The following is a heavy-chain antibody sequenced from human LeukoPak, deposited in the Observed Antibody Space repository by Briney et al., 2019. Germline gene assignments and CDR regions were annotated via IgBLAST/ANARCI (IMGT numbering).Heavy chain of an antibody. D-gene: IGHD3-3*01. V-gene: IGHV4-34*01. J-gene: IGHJ4*02. CDR3: ASKYYDFWSGARESFDY. Sequence: PSETLSLTCAVYGGSFSGYYWNWIRQPPGKGLEWIGEINHSGSTSDNPSLKGRVTTSVDTSKNQFSLKLSSVTAADTAVYYCASKYYDFWSGARESFDYWGQGTLVTVSS. CDR1: GGSFSGYY. CDR2: INHSGST.